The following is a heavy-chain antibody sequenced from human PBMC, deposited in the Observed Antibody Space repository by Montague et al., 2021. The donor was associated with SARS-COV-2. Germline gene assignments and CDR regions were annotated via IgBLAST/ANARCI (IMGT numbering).Heavy chain of an antibody. CDR2: IYPSGDT. CDR3: ASSCGSGYYGFDD. Sequence: SETLSLTCTVSGGSISNYYWSWIRQSPGKGLEWIGCIYPSGDTNYNPSLKSRVTVSVDTSKSQFSLNLNSLTVADTAVYYCASSCGSGYYGFDDWGQGIPVTVSA. D-gene: IGHD3-10*01. CDR1: GGSISNYY. V-gene: IGHV4-59*01. J-gene: IGHJ4*02.